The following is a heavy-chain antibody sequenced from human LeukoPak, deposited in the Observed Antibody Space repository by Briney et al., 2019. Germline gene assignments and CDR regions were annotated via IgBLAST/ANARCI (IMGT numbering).Heavy chain of an antibody. Sequence: SETLSLTCAVYGGSFSGYYWSWIRQPPGKGLEWIGEIKHSGSTNYNPSLKSRVTISVDTSKNQFSLKLSSVTAADTAVYYCARGSVNYCSSTSCSGAFDIWGQGTMVTLSS. J-gene: IGHJ3*02. CDR2: IKHSGST. V-gene: IGHV4-34*01. CDR3: ARGSVNYCSSTSCSGAFDI. D-gene: IGHD2-2*01. CDR1: GGSFSGYY.